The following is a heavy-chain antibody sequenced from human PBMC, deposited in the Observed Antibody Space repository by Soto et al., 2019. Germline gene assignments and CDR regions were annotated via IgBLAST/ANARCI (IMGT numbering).Heavy chain of an antibody. V-gene: IGHV3-74*01. D-gene: IGHD1-26*01. CDR3: ARGELWAYYLDA. J-gene: IGHJ4*02. Sequence: EVQLVESGGGLVQPGGSLRLSCAASRFTFSTDWMHWVRQVPGKGLVWVSRNKGDEGVTNFADSGKGRFTISRDTAKNTFYLQRNSLTVEDTTMYYCARGELWAYYLDAWGQGALVTVSS. CDR1: RFTFSTDW. CDR2: NKGDEGVT.